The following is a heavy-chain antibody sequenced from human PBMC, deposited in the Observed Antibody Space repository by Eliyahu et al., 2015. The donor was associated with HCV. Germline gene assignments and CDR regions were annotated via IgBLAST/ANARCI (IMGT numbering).Heavy chain of an antibody. J-gene: IGHJ4*02. CDR3: ARQDSSGWSIWGY. D-gene: IGHD6-19*01. CDR2: IYYSGST. V-gene: IGHV4-39*01. CDR1: GGSISSSSYY. Sequence: QLQLQESGPGLVKPSETLSLTCTVSGGSISSSSYYWGWIRQPPGKGLEWIGSIYYSGSTYYNPSLKSRVTISVDTSKNQFSLKLSSVTAADTAVYYCARQDSSGWSIWGYWGQGTLVTVSS.